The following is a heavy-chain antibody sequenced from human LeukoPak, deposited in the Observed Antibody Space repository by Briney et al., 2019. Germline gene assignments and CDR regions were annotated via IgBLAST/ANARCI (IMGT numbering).Heavy chain of an antibody. V-gene: IGHV3-23*01. CDR1: GFTFGNYA. CDR2: ISGSGGNT. Sequence: PGGSLRLSCAASGFTFGNYAMTWVRQAPGKGLEWVAAISGSGGNTYYTDSVKGRFTISRDNAKNSLYLQMNILRGDDTAVYYCARDRGYSGYDWPRDFDSWGQGTLVTVSS. J-gene: IGHJ4*02. D-gene: IGHD5-12*01. CDR3: ARDRGYSGYDWPRDFDS.